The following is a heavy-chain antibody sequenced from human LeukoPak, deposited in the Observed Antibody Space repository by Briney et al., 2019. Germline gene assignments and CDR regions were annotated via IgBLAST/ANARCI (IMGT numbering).Heavy chain of an antibody. CDR2: ISYDGSNK. D-gene: IGHD6-6*01. CDR3: AKAGRDDSSFDY. CDR1: GFTFSSYG. Sequence: GGSLRLSCAASGFTFSSYGMHWVRQAPGKGLEWVAVISYDGSNKYYADSVKGRFTISRDNSKNTLYLQMNSLRAEDTAVYYCAKAGRDDSSFDYWGQGTLVTVSS. J-gene: IGHJ4*02. V-gene: IGHV3-30*18.